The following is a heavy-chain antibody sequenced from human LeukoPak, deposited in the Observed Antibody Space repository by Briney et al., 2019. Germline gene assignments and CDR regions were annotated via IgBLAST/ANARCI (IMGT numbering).Heavy chain of an antibody. CDR2: ISSTGTYI. CDR1: GFTFSSSTFGSYT. Sequence: GGSLRLSCATSGFTFSSSTFGSYTMNWVRQAPGKGLEWVSSISSTGTYIYYTDSVKGRFTISRDIANSLLYLQMNSLRADDTAVYYCARDLDYSTGLDYWGQGTLVTVPS. CDR3: ARDLDYSTGLDY. V-gene: IGHV3-21*01. D-gene: IGHD4-11*01. J-gene: IGHJ4*02.